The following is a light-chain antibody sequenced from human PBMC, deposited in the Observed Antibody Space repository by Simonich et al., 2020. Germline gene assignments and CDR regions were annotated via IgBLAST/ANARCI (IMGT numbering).Light chain of an antibody. Sequence: EIVMTQSPATLSVSPGERATLPCRASQSVSSKFAWYQQKTGQAPRLLIYGATTRATGIPARFSCSGSGTEFTLTISSLQSEDFAVYYCQQYNNWWTFGQGTKVEIK. J-gene: IGKJ1*01. V-gene: IGKV3-15*01. CDR1: QSVSSK. CDR2: GAT. CDR3: QQYNNWWT.